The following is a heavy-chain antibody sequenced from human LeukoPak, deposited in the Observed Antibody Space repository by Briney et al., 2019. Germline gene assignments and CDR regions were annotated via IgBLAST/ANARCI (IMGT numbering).Heavy chain of an antibody. Sequence: TLSLTCTVSGGSISSYYWSWIRQPPGKALEWLALIYWDDDKRYSPSLKSSLTVTKDTSKNQVVLTMTNMDPVDTATYYCAHSGSGWPGYFDYWGQGTLVTVSS. V-gene: IGHV2-5*08. J-gene: IGHJ4*02. CDR2: IYWDDDK. D-gene: IGHD6-19*01. CDR1: GGSISSYYW. CDR3: AHSGSGWPGYFDY.